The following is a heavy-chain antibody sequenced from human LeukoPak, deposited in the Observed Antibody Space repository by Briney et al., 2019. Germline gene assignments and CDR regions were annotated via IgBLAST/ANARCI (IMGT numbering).Heavy chain of an antibody. CDR2: IYHSGST. CDR3: ARDPRAGGDFWSGYYVASWFDP. V-gene: IGHV4-38-2*02. D-gene: IGHD3-3*01. Sequence: SETLSLTCTVSGYSISSGYYWGWIRQPPGKGLEWIGSIYHSGSTYYNPSLKSRVTISVDTSKNQFSLKLSSVTAADTAVYYCARDPRAGGDFWSGYYVASWFDPWGQGTLVTVSS. J-gene: IGHJ5*02. CDR1: GYSISSGYY.